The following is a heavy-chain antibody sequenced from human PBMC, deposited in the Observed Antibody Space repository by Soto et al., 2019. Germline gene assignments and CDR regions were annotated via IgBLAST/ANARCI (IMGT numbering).Heavy chain of an antibody. CDR3: ARGTPASDY. J-gene: IGHJ4*02. V-gene: IGHV1-8*01. Sequence: QVQLVQSGAEVKKPGASVKVSCTTSGYSFTTYDINWVRKATGQGFAWMGWMNPNSGNTLYAQDFQGRVTMTRNTSIRPPYMELSSRISEDPAVYYCARGTPASDYWGQGTVVSVSS. CDR2: MNPNSGNT. CDR1: GYSFTTYD.